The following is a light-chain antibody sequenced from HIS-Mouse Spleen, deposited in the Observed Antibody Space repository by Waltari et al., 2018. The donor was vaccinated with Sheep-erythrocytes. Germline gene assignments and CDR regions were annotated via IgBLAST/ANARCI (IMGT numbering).Light chain of an antibody. CDR1: QSVSSY. Sequence: EIVLTQSPATLSLSTGERATLSCRASQSVSSYLAWYQQKPGQAPRLLIYDASNRATGIPARFSGSGSGTDFTLTISRLEPEDFAVYCCQQRSNWYTFGQGTKLEIK. V-gene: IGKV3-11*01. CDR3: QQRSNWYT. J-gene: IGKJ2*01. CDR2: DAS.